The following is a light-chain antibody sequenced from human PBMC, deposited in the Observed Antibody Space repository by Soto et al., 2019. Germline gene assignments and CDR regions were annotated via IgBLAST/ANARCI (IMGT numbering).Light chain of an antibody. CDR3: LQYYIFPST. J-gene: IGKJ3*01. CDR1: HGNKND. Sequence: DIQMTQSPSSLSVSVGASVTISCLASHGNKNDLGWYQQRPGKAPKLLIYAASSLQSGVPARFSGSGFGTEFTLTISSLQAEDVATYYCLQYYIFPSTFGHGTNLDIK. V-gene: IGKV1-17*01. CDR2: AAS.